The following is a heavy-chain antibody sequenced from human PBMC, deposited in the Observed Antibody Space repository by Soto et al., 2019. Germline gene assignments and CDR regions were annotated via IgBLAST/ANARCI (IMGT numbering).Heavy chain of an antibody. D-gene: IGHD3-22*01. J-gene: IGHJ5*02. CDR1: GGTFSSYA. Sequence: QVQLVQSGAEVKKPGSSVKVSCKASGGTFSSYAISWVRQAPGQGLEWMGGIIPIFGTANYAQKFQGRVTITADESTSTAYMELSSLRSEDTAVYYCARGRGYYDSSGYHYFLPAGFDPWGQGTLVTVSS. CDR2: IIPIFGTA. CDR3: ARGRGYYDSSGYHYFLPAGFDP. V-gene: IGHV1-69*01.